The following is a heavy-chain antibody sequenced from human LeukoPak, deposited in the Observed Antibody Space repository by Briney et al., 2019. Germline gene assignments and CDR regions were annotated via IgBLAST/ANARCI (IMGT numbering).Heavy chain of an antibody. Sequence: GGSLRLSCVASGFTFSDYAMSWVRQAPGKGLELVSGIYGSDDKTVYGDAVKGRFTISRDNSKNTLYLQMNSLRADDTAVYYCAKTQGYYDAWGQGALVTVSS. CDR3: AKTQGYYDA. CDR1: GFTFSDYA. V-gene: IGHV3-23*01. J-gene: IGHJ5*02. D-gene: IGHD2-15*01. CDR2: IYGSDDKT.